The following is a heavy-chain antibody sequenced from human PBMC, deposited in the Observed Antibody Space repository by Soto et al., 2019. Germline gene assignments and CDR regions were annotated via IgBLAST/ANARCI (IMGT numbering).Heavy chain of an antibody. J-gene: IGHJ5*02. Sequence: GPSQKISCKGSGYSFTSYWIGWVRQMPGKGLEWMGIIYPGDSDTRYSPSFQGQVTISADKSISTAYLQWSSLKASDTAMYYCARLPETAYCSSTSCYEYWFDPWGQGTLVTVSS. CDR1: GYSFTSYW. V-gene: IGHV5-51*01. D-gene: IGHD2-2*01. CDR3: ARLPETAYCSSTSCYEYWFDP. CDR2: IYPGDSDT.